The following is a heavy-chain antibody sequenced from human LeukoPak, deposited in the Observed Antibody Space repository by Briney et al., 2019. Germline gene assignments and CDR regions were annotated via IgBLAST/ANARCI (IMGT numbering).Heavy chain of an antibody. CDR1: GFTFSTYG. D-gene: IGHD4-23*01. Sequence: PGGSLRLSCAASGFTFSTYGMHWVRQAPGRGLAWVAFIRYDGSNEYYADSVKGQFTISRDNSKNTLYLQMNSLRAEDTAVYYCAKDVGGGNSASDYWGQGTLVTVSS. V-gene: IGHV3-30*02. CDR2: IRYDGSNE. CDR3: AKDVGGGNSASDY. J-gene: IGHJ4*02.